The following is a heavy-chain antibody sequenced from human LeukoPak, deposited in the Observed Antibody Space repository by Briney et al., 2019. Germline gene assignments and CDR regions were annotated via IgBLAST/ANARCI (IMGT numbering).Heavy chain of an antibody. CDR2: ISGSGGST. J-gene: IGHJ6*03. D-gene: IGHD2-8*01. Sequence: GGSLRLSCAASGFTFSRYAMSWVRQAPGKGLEWVSAISGSGGSTYYADSVKGRFTISRDNSKNTLYLQMNSLRAEDTAVYYCANGYCTNGVCYPYYYYYMDVWGKGTTVTVSS. CDR3: ANGYCTNGVCYPYYYYYMDV. V-gene: IGHV3-23*01. CDR1: GFTFSRYA.